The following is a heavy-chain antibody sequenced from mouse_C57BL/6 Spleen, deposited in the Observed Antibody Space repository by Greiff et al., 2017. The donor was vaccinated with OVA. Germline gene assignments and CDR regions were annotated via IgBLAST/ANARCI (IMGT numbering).Heavy chain of an antibody. CDR3: ARGGYGNLFDY. D-gene: IGHD2-1*01. Sequence: VQLQQPGAELVRPGSSVKLSCKASGYTFTSYWMHWVKQRPIQGLEWIGNIDPSDSETHYNQKFKDKATLTVDKSSSTAYMQLSSLTSEDSSVYYCARGGYGNLFDYWGQGTTLTVSS. CDR1: GYTFTSYW. CDR2: IDPSDSET. V-gene: IGHV1-52*01. J-gene: IGHJ2*01.